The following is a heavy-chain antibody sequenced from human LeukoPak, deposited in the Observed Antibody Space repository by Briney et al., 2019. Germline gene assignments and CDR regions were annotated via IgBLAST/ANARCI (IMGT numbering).Heavy chain of an antibody. J-gene: IGHJ4*02. CDR2: MNPNSGNT. V-gene: IGHV1-8*02. D-gene: IGHD1-7*01. CDR3: ARGLFGLELHF. Sequence: ASVKVSCKASGYTFTGYYMHWVRQAPGQGLEWMGWMNPNSGNTGYAQKFQGRVTMTRNTSISTAYMELSSLRSEDTAVYYCARGLFGLELHFWGQGTLVTVSS. CDR1: GYTFTGYY.